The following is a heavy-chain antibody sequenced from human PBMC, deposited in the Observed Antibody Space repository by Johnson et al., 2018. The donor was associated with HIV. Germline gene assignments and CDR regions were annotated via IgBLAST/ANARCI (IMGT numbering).Heavy chain of an antibody. CDR1: GFTVSSNY. Sequence: VQLVESGGGVVRPGGSLRLSCAASGFTVSSNYMSWVRQAPGKGLEWVSVIYSGGSTYYANSVKGRFTISRDNSKNTLYLQMGSLRAEDMAVYYCARLRAEAQFDAFDIWGQGTMVTVSS. J-gene: IGHJ3*02. CDR2: IYSGGST. V-gene: IGHV3-66*04. CDR3: ARLRAEAQFDAFDI. D-gene: IGHD5-24*01.